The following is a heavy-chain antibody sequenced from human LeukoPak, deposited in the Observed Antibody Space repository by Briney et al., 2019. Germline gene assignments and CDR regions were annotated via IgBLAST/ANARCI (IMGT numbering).Heavy chain of an antibody. V-gene: IGHV1-69*04. Sequence: GASVKVSCKASGGTFSSYAISWVRQAPGQGLEWMGRIIPILCIANYAQKLQGRVPSPADKPTSTAYMELSSMRSEDTAVYYCAREGYSYGYYGMDVWGQGTTVTVSS. CDR1: GGTFSSYA. CDR3: AREGYSYGYYGMDV. D-gene: IGHD5-18*01. CDR2: IIPILCIA. J-gene: IGHJ6*02.